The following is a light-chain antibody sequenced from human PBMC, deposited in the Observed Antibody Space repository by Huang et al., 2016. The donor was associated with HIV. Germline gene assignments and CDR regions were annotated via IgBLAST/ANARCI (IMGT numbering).Light chain of an antibody. CDR1: QSVSNY. Sequence: EIVLTQSPATLSFSPGERATLSCKASQSVSNYLAWYQQNPGHAPRLLIYDASNRATGIPARFIGSGSGTDFTLTISGLEPEDFAVYYCQQRSDWPTFGQGTRLEMK. CDR3: QQRSDWPT. J-gene: IGKJ5*01. CDR2: DAS. V-gene: IGKV3-11*01.